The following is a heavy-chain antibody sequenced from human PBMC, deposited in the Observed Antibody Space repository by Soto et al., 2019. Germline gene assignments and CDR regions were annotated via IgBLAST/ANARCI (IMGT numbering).Heavy chain of an antibody. J-gene: IGHJ3*02. CDR2: ISGYSGYT. CDR1: GYTFTSYA. D-gene: IGHD6-19*01. CDR3: ARGGQSGWDWDAFDI. Sequence: QVQLVQSGAEVKKPGASVKVSCKASGYTFTSYAISWVRQAPGQGLEWMGWISGYSGYTNYARKFQGRVTMTTDTTTSTAYRELRSLRADDTARYYGARGGQSGWDWDAFDIWGQGTVVTVSS. V-gene: IGHV1-18*01.